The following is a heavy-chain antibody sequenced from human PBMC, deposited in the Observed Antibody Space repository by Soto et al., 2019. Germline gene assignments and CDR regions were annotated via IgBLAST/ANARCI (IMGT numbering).Heavy chain of an antibody. CDR1: GFTFSSYG. CDR3: AREMADIVVVVAATPHYYYGMDV. V-gene: IGHV3-33*01. J-gene: IGHJ6*02. D-gene: IGHD2-15*01. Sequence: GGSLRLSCAASGFTFSSYGMHWVRQAPGKGLEWVAVIWYDGSNKYYADSVKGRFTISRDNSKNTLYLQMNSLRAEDTAVYYCAREMADIVVVVAATPHYYYGMDVWGQGNTVTVSS. CDR2: IWYDGSNK.